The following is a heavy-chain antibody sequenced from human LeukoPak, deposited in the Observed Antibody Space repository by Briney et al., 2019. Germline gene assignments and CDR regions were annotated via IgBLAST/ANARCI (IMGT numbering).Heavy chain of an antibody. CDR2: IYHTGGT. CDR1: GYSISRGYY. D-gene: IGHD3-10*01. Sequence: PSETLSLTCGVSGYSISRGYYWAWIRQPPGKGLEWIWTIYHTGGTYYTPSLGSRVTISVDTSKNEFSLNPNSVTAADTAVYYCARAGWIITSGIDYWGQGALVTVSS. CDR3: ARAGWIITSGIDY. V-gene: IGHV4-38-2*01. J-gene: IGHJ4*02.